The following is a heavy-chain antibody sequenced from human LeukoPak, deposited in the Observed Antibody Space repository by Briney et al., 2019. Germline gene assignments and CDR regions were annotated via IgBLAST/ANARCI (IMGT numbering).Heavy chain of an antibody. Sequence: GGSLGLSCAASGFTFSSYGMHWVRQAPGKGREGVAFISYDGSNRYYADAVKGRFSISRDNSKNTLYLQMNSLRAEDTAVYYCANGDYDSNGPGDYWGQGTLVTVSS. CDR2: ISYDGSNR. CDR3: ANGDYDSNGPGDY. J-gene: IGHJ4*02. CDR1: GFTFSSYG. D-gene: IGHD3-22*01. V-gene: IGHV3-30*18.